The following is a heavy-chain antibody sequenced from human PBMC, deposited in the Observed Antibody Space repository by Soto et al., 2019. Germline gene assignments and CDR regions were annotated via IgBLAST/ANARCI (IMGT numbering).Heavy chain of an antibody. J-gene: IGHJ5*02. CDR1: GGSISTSY. CDR2: IYHTGST. Sequence: QVQLQESGPGLVKPSETLSLTCNVSGGSISTSYWTWIRQPPGKGLEWIGYIYHTGSTRYNPSLRNRGTTSVDTSKNQFPLRLRSVTGADTAVYSCARHPISYSDVLTGLIAYPASNCIDPWGQGTLVTVSS. D-gene: IGHD3-9*01. V-gene: IGHV4-59*08. CDR3: ARHPISYSDVLTGLIAYPASNCIDP.